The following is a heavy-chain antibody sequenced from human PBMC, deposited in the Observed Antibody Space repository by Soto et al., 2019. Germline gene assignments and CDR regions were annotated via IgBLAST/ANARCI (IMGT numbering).Heavy chain of an antibody. J-gene: IGHJ4*02. CDR1: AYTFTNYG. D-gene: IGHD6-13*01. CDR2: ISAYNGNI. V-gene: IGHV1-18*01. Sequence: ASVKVSCKASAYTFTNYGISWVRQAPGQGLEWMGWISAYNGNINYAQKFRGRVTMTTDTSTSSAYLEVRSLRSDDTAVYYCARSGSSWNLRXFDSWGQRTLVTVSS. CDR3: ARSGSSWNLRXFDS.